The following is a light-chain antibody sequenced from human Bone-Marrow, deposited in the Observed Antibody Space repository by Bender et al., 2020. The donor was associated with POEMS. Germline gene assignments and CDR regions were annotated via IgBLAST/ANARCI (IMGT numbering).Light chain of an antibody. CDR2: RDS. V-gene: IGLV1-40*01. Sequence: QSVLTQPPSVSGTPGQRVTISCTGSSSNIGAGYDVNWYQQHPGTVPKLLIYRDSNRPSGVSNRFSASKSGNTASLTISGLQTEDEADYYCSSYTSSSTLGVFGGGTKLTVL. J-gene: IGLJ3*02. CDR3: SSYTSSSTLGV. CDR1: SSNIGAGYD.